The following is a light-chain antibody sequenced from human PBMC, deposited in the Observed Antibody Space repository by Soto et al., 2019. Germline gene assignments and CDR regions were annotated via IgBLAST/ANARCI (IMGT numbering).Light chain of an antibody. Sequence: QSVLTQPASVSASPGQSITISCTGASSDVGTYHYVSWYQHHPGKPPKLLIHEVTHRPPGVAARFSGSKSGNTASLTISGLQAEDEAVYYCSSYRKSNTLVFGTGTKVTVL. V-gene: IGLV2-14*01. CDR1: SSDVGTYHY. J-gene: IGLJ1*01. CDR2: EVT. CDR3: SSYRKSNTLV.